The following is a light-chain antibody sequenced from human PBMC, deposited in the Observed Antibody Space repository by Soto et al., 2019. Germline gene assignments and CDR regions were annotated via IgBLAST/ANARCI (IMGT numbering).Light chain of an antibody. CDR3: QSADSSGTYHWV. CDR1: ALPKQY. J-gene: IGLJ3*02. Sequence: ELTQPPSVSVSPGQTARITCSGDALPKQYAYWYQQKPGQAPVLVIYKDSERPSGIPERFSGSSSGTTVTLTISGVQAEDEADYYCQSADSSGTYHWVFGGGTKLTVL. V-gene: IGLV3-25*02. CDR2: KDS.